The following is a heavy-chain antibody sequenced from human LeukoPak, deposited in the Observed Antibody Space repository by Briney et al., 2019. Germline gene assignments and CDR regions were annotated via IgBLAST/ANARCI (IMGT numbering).Heavy chain of an antibody. D-gene: IGHD6-13*01. CDR1: GYTFTSYG. CDR3: ARDRGSSCYLDVFDI. CDR2: ISAYNGNT. Sequence: ASVKVSCKASGYTFTSYGISWVRQAPGQGLEWMGWISAYNGNTNYAQKLQGRVAMTTDTSTSTAYMEPRSLRSDDTAVYYCARDRGSSCYLDVFDIWGQGTMVTVSS. J-gene: IGHJ3*02. V-gene: IGHV1-18*01.